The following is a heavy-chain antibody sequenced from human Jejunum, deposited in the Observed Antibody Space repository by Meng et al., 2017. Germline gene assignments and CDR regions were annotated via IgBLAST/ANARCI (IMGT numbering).Heavy chain of an antibody. CDR1: GYSFTSLD. D-gene: IGHD7-27*01. V-gene: IGHV1-8*01. Sequence: QVHLVQSGAEVKMPGASVKVSCKASGYSFTSLDVNWVWQATGQGLEWMGWMSPSKGTTGYAQKFQGRVTMTRDTSITTAYMELSSLTSDDTAVYYCARGVDAGVDYWGQGTLVTVSS. CDR3: ARGVDAGVDY. CDR2: MSPSKGTT. J-gene: IGHJ4*02.